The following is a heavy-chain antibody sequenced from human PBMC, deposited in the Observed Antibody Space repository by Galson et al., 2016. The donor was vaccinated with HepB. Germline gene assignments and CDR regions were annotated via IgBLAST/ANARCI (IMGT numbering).Heavy chain of an antibody. CDR2: ISAHNGNT. V-gene: IGHV1-18*01. J-gene: IGHJ4*02. CDR1: GYTFKSFG. Sequence: SVKVSCKASGYTFKSFGISWVRQAPGQGLEWLGWISAHNGNTNYAQTLQGRVTMTTDAFTTTAYMELRSLRSDDTAVYYCAREGWHLDYWGQGTLVTVSS. CDR3: AREGWHLDY. D-gene: IGHD2-15*01.